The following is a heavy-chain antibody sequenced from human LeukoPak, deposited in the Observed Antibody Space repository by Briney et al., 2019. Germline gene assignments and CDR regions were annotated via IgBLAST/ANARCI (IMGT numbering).Heavy chain of an antibody. D-gene: IGHD5-18*01. Sequence: SETLSPTCTVSGGSISSGDYYWSWIRQPPGKGLEWIGYIYYSGSTYYNPSLKSRVTISVDTSKNQFSLKLSSVTAADTAVYYCARVRIQLSGYYFDYWGQGTLVTVSS. CDR3: ARVRIQLSGYYFDY. V-gene: IGHV4-30-4*08. CDR2: IYYSGST. J-gene: IGHJ4*02. CDR1: GGSISSGDYY.